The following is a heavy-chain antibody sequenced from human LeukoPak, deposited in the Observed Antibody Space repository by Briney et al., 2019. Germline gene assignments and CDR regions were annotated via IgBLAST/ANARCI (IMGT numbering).Heavy chain of an antibody. V-gene: IGHV3-9*01. D-gene: IGHD3-10*01. CDR3: AKDNSYYGVRGFQH. J-gene: IGHJ1*01. Sequence: PGGSLRLPCAASGFTFDDYAMHWVRQAPGKGLEWVSGISWNSGSIGYADSVKGRFTISRDNAKNSLYLQMNSLRAEDTALYYCAKDNSYYGVRGFQHWGQGTLVTVSS. CDR1: GFTFDDYA. CDR2: ISWNSGSI.